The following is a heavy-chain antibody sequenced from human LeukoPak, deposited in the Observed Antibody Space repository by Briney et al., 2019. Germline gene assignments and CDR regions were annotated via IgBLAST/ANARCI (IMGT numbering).Heavy chain of an antibody. CDR3: ARSPRSGTAMTHH. D-gene: IGHD5-18*01. CDR1: GFSVSNSY. V-gene: IGHV3-53*01. J-gene: IGHJ5*02. CDR2: IFGNSDT. Sequence: PGESLRLSCAASGFSVSNSYMSWVRQAPGKGMEWVSVIFGNSDTYYADSVKGRFTISRDISKNTLFLQMNSLRAEDTAVYYCARSPRSGTAMTHHWGQGTLVTVSS.